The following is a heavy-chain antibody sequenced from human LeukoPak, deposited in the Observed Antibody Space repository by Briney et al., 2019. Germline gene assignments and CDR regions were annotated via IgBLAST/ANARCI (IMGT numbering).Heavy chain of an antibody. CDR3: AKEVSWRVAGTMGLDY. CDR2: ITTRSGST. J-gene: IGHJ4*02. D-gene: IGHD6-19*01. CDR1: GXTFSSYA. Sequence: PGGSLRLSCAASGXTFSSYAVSWVRQAPGKGLEWVSTITTRSGSTYYADSVKGRFTISRDNSKNTLYLQMNSLRAEDTAVYYCAKEVSWRVAGTMGLDYWGQGTLVTVSS. V-gene: IGHV3-23*01.